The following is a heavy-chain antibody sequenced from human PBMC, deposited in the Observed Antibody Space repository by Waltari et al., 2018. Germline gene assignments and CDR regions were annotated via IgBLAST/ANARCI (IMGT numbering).Heavy chain of an antibody. Sequence: QVHLVQSGAEVRKPGSSVRVSCAASGGKCGSYAITWVRQAPGQGLEWMAGIIPIFGTPNYAQKFQGRVNVAADESTSTAYMELSSLRSDDTAIYYCAKRIVGGPFDVWGQGTVVIVSS. D-gene: IGHD1-26*01. V-gene: IGHV1-69*12. J-gene: IGHJ3*01. CDR1: GGKCGSYA. CDR2: IIPIFGTP. CDR3: AKRIVGGPFDV.